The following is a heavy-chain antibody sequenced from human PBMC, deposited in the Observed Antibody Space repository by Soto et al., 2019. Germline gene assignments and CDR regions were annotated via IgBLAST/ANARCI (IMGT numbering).Heavy chain of an antibody. CDR2: IFANDEK. V-gene: IGHV2-26*01. CDR3: ARANQYTSYRVKFDY. CDR1: GFSLSNARMG. J-gene: IGHJ4*02. D-gene: IGHD6-6*01. Sequence: QVTLKESGPVLVKPTETLTLTCTVSGFSLSNARMGVSWIRQPPGKALEWLAHIFANDEKSYSTSLKSRLTITKDTSKSQVVRTMTNMDPVDTATEYCARANQYTSYRVKFDYCGQGTLVTVSS.